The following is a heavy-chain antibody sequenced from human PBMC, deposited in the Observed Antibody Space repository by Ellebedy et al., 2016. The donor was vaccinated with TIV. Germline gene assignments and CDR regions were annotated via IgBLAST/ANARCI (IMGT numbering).Heavy chain of an antibody. D-gene: IGHD3-16*01. CDR3: AASESDDSDY. CDR1: AGSIRNSY. J-gene: IGHJ4*02. Sequence: MPSETLSLTCTVSAGSIRNSYCPWIRPPQGKGLEWTGHMYYSGSSNYNPSLKSRVTMSIDTSKNQLSLKMSSVTAADTAVYYCAASESDDSDYWGPGTPVTVAS. V-gene: IGHV4-59*01. CDR2: MYYSGSS.